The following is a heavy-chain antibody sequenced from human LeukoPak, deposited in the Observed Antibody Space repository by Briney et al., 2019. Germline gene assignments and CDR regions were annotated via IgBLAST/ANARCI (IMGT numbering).Heavy chain of an antibody. Sequence: PGGSLRLPCAASGFTFDDYAMHWVRQAPGKGLEWVSGISWNSGNIGYADSVKGRFTISRDNAKNSLYLQMNSLRAEDTALYYCAKGGKIAARPFDYWGQGTLVTVSS. J-gene: IGHJ4*02. V-gene: IGHV3-9*01. CDR3: AKGGKIAARPFDY. D-gene: IGHD6-6*01. CDR2: ISWNSGNI. CDR1: GFTFDDYA.